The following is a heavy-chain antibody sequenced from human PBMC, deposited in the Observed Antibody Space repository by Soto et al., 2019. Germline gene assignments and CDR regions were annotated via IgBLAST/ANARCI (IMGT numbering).Heavy chain of an antibody. CDR3: AKDGSLYDIPFDI. Sequence: PVGSLRLSCAASGFTFSSYAMSWVRQAPGKGLEWVSAISGSGGSTYYADSVKGRFTISRDNSKNTLYLQMNSLRAEDTAVYYCAKDGSLYDIPFDIWGQGTMVTVSS. J-gene: IGHJ3*02. CDR1: GFTFSSYA. D-gene: IGHD3-9*01. CDR2: ISGSGGST. V-gene: IGHV3-23*01.